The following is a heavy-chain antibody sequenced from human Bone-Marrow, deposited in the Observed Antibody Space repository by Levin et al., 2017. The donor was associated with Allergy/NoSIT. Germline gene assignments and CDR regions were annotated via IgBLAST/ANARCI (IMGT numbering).Heavy chain of an antibody. J-gene: IGHJ5*02. CDR2: IYHSGST. CDR1: GGSISSGGYS. D-gene: IGHD6-13*01. CDR3: ARAYSSRTNWFDP. Sequence: PSETLSLTCAVSGGSISSGGYSWSWIRQPPGKGLEWIGYIYHSGSTYYNPSLKSRVTISVDRSKNQFSLKLSSVTAADTAVYYCARAYSSRTNWFDPWGQGTLVTVSS. V-gene: IGHV4-30-2*01.